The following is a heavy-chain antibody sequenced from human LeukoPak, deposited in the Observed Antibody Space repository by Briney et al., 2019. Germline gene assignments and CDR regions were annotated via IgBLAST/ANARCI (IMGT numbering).Heavy chain of an antibody. CDR3: AKGHSQVLYFWVDH. Sequence: PGGSLRLSCAASGFSFSDYSMSWFRQAPGKGLEWVSYISGSGSIKYYADSVKGRFTISRDNSKNTLYLQMNNLRDDDTAVYFCAKGHSQVLYFWVDHWGQGTLVTVSS. CDR1: GFSFSDYS. CDR2: ISGSGSIK. V-gene: IGHV3-11*01. D-gene: IGHD2-2*02. J-gene: IGHJ4*02.